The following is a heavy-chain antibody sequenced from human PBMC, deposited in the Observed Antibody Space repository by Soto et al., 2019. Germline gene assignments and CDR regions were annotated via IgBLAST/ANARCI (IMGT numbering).Heavy chain of an antibody. CDR1: GGSISSGGYY. Sequence: SETLSLTCTVSGGSISSGGYYWSWIRQHPGKGLEWIGYIYYSGSTYYNPSLKSRVTISVDTSKNQFSLKLSSVTAADTDVYYCARDRETYLDYWGQGTLVTVYS. D-gene: IGHD1-26*01. CDR2: IYYSGST. CDR3: ARDRETYLDY. J-gene: IGHJ4*02. V-gene: IGHV4-31*03.